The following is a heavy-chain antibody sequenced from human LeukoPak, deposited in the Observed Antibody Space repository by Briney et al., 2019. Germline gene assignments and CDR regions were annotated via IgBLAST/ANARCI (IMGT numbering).Heavy chain of an antibody. J-gene: IGHJ4*02. CDR1: GGSISSSY. D-gene: IGHD6-19*01. V-gene: IGHV4-59*08. CDR3: ATWGITVAGTSDY. Sequence: TPSETLSLTCTVSGGSISSSYWSWPRQPPGKGLEWIGYIYYSGSASYNPSFKSRVAISVDTPKNQFSLKLSSVTAADTAVYYCATWGITVAGTSDYWGQGTLVTVST. CDR2: IYYSGSA.